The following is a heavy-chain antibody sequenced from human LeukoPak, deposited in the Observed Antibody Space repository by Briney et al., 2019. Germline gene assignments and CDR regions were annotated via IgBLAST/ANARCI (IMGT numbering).Heavy chain of an antibody. D-gene: IGHD1-26*01. Sequence: PGGSLRLSCEASGFTFGDYYMKWVRQPPGRGLEWVAYIKQDGSEKYYVDSVKGRFTISRDNAKNTLYLQMNSLRAEDTAVYYCAREGGATFGGWYYYYGMDVWGQGTTVTVSS. V-gene: IGHV3-7*01. J-gene: IGHJ6*02. CDR2: IKQDGSEK. CDR1: GFTFGDYY. CDR3: AREGGATFGGWYYYYGMDV.